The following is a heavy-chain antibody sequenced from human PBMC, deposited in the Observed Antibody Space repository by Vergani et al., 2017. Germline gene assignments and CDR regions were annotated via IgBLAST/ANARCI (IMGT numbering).Heavy chain of an antibody. Sequence: QVQLVQSGAEVKKPGASVKVSCKASGYTFTSYDINWVRQATGQGLEWMGWINTNTGNPTYAQGFTGRFVFSLDTSVSTAYLQISSLKAEDTAVYYCARAAEGWLGDWFDPWGQGTLVTVSS. CDR2: INTNTGNP. J-gene: IGHJ5*02. V-gene: IGHV7-4-1*02. D-gene: IGHD5-12*01. CDR3: ARAAEGWLGDWFDP. CDR1: GYTFTSYD.